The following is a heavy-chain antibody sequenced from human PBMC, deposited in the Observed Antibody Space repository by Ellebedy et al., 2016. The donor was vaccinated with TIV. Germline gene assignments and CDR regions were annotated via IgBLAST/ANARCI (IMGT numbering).Heavy chain of an antibody. D-gene: IGHD4-17*01. CDR1: GFSFSSYA. Sequence: GGSLRLSCAASGFSFSSYAMSWVRQAPGKGLEWVSSISGSSSFKEYADSVKGRFTISRDNAKNSLYLQMNSLRAEDTAVYYCARRGSYGDYAVQVNSWFDAWGQGTLVTVSS. CDR2: ISGSSSFK. J-gene: IGHJ5*02. V-gene: IGHV3-21*01. CDR3: ARRGSYGDYAVQVNSWFDA.